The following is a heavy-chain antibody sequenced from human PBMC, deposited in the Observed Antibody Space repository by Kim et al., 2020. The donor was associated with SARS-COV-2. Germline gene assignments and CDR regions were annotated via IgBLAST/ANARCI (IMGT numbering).Heavy chain of an antibody. Sequence: GGSLRLSCAASGFTFSSYGMHWVRQAPGKGLEWVAVIWYDGSNKYYADSVKGRFTISRDNSKNTLYLQMNSLRAEDTAVYYCARATGIAVAGNAFDIWGQGTMVTVSS. CDR2: IWYDGSNK. D-gene: IGHD6-19*01. V-gene: IGHV3-33*01. CDR3: ARATGIAVAGNAFDI. CDR1: GFTFSSYG. J-gene: IGHJ3*02.